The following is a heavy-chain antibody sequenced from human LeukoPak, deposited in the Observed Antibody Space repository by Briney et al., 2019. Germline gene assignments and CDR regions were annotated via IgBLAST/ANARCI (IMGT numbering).Heavy chain of an antibody. J-gene: IGHJ5*02. CDR2: IRYDGSNK. Sequence: PGGSLRLSCAASGFTFSSYGMHWVRQAPGKGLEWVAFIRYDGSNKYYADSVKGRFTISRDNSKNTLYLQMNSLRAEDTAVYYCANPKTLWGSYPAWGQGTLVTVSS. D-gene: IGHD3-16*02. CDR3: ANPKTLWGSYPA. CDR1: GFTFSSYG. V-gene: IGHV3-30*02.